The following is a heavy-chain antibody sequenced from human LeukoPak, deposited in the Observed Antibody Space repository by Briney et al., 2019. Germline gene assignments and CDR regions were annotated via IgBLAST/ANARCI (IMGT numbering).Heavy chain of an antibody. Sequence: PGGSLRLSCAASGFSFSTSPMSWVRQPPGKGLDWVSAMNNGPGATFYRDSVRGRFTISRDDSKSSLYLQMNSLRAEDTGSYYCAKTHYDLLDVWGQGNTVTVSS. CDR2: MNNGPGAT. V-gene: IGHV3-23*01. J-gene: IGHJ6*02. CDR3: AKTHYDLLDV. CDR1: GFSFSTSP. D-gene: IGHD5-12*01.